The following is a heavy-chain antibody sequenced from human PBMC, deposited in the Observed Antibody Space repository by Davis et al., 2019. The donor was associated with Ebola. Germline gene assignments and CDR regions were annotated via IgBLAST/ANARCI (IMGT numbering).Heavy chain of an antibody. CDR2: INHSGST. D-gene: IGHD6-19*01. CDR3: ARGAEQWLVLGLGWFDP. V-gene: IGHV4-34*01. J-gene: IGHJ5*02. Sequence: MPSETLSLTCAVYGGSFSGYYWSWIRQPPGKGLEWIGEINHSGSTNYNPSLKSRVTISVDTSKNQFSLKLSSVTAADTAVYYCARGAEQWLVLGLGWFDPWGQGTLVTVSS. CDR1: GGSFSGYY.